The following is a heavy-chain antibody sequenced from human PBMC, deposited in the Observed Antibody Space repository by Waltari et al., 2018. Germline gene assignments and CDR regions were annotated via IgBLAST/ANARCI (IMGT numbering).Heavy chain of an antibody. CDR2: FNPNSGAT. V-gene: IGHV1-2*02. Sequence: QAQLVQSGPEVKTPGASVQVSCQASGYPSTGSYLPSVRPAPGQGLQWVGYFNPNSGATKYAQNFQGRVTMTRDTSISAIYMHLTSLRSDDTAVYFCARATHYNWNYVASYFYYMDVWGTGTTITVSS. J-gene: IGHJ6*03. D-gene: IGHD1-7*01. CDR1: GYPSTGSY. CDR3: ARATHYNWNYVASYFYYMDV.